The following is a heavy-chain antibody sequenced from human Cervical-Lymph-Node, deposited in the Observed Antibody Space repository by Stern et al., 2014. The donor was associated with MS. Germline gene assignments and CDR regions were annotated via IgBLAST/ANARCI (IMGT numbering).Heavy chain of an antibody. CDR2: ISYSGSA. V-gene: IGHV4-59*01. CDR1: GDSMSRSH. J-gene: IGHJ2*01. D-gene: IGHD1-14*01. CDR3: ARAEGKTGRYWYFDL. Sequence: QVQLQESGPRLVKPSETLSLTCSVSGDSMSRSHWSWIRQPPGKGLEWIGYISYSGSAASNPSLRSRISISIDTSTNHFSLRMTSVTDADTALYYCARAEGKTGRYWYFDLWGRGTLVTVSS.